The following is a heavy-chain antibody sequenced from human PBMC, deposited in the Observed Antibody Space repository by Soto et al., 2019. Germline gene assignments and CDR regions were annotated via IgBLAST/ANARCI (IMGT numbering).Heavy chain of an antibody. Sequence: QVQLVQSGAEVKKPGSSVKVSCKASGGTFSSYTISWVRQAPGQGLEWMGRIIPILGIANYAQKIQGRVTITADNSTSTARMELSSLGSEATAVYYCARAARRRENDAFDIWGQGTMVVVSS. CDR3: ARAARRRENDAFDI. CDR2: IIPILGIA. J-gene: IGHJ3*02. V-gene: IGHV1-69*02. CDR1: GGTFSSYT.